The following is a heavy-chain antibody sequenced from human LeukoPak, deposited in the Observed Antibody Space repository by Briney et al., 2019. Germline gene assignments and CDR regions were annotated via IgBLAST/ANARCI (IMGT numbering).Heavy chain of an antibody. V-gene: IGHV1-2*02. CDR1: GYTFTGYY. J-gene: IGHJ4*02. CDR3: ARVPALLLWFGEFDY. D-gene: IGHD3-10*01. Sequence: ASVKVSCKASGYTFTGYYMHWVRQAPGQGLEWMGWINTKSGGTNYAQKFQGRVTMTRDTSISTAYMELSRLRSDDTAVYYCARVPALLLWFGEFDYWGQGTLVTVSS. CDR2: INTKSGGT.